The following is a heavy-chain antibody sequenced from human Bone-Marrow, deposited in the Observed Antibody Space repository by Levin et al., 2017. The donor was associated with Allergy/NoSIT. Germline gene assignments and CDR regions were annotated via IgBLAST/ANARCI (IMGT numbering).Heavy chain of an antibody. CDR1: GFTFSSYS. CDR2: ISSSSSYI. Sequence: KPSETLSLTCAASGFTFSSYSMNWVRQAPGKGLEWVSSISSSSSYIYYADSVKGRFTISRDNAKNSLYLQMNSLRAEDTAVYYCARDFYYYGMDVWGQGTTVTVSS. V-gene: IGHV3-21*01. J-gene: IGHJ6*02. CDR3: ARDFYYYGMDV.